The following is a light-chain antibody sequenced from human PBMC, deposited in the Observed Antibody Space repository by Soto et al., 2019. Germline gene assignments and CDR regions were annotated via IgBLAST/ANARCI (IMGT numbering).Light chain of an antibody. J-gene: IGKJ2*01. V-gene: IGKV1-39*01. CDR1: ESISND. Sequence: DIQMTQSPSSLSASVGDRVTITCRASESISNDLHWYQQKPGKAPKILIYSASTLQSGVPSRFSGSGSGTYFSLAISSVQPEDFATYYCQQSYTASPYTFGQGIKLQIK. CDR2: SAS. CDR3: QQSYTASPYT.